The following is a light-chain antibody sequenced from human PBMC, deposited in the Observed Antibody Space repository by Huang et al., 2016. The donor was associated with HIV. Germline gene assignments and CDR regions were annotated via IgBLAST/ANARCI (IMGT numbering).Light chain of an antibody. V-gene: IGKV3-15*01. J-gene: IGKJ1*01. CDR2: GGS. CDR1: QRIGTN. Sequence: EIVMTQSPATLSLSPGERATLSCRASQRIGTNLAWYQQNPGQPPRLLIYGGSTRARGIPDRFSGSGSGTEFTRSIHSLQAEDFAVYYCQQYQVWPPATFGQGTRVEIK. CDR3: QQYQVWPPAT.